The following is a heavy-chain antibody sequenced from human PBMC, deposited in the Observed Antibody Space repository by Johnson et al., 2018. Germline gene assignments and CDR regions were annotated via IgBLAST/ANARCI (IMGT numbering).Heavy chain of an antibody. CDR2: TRNKANSYTT. Sequence: VQLVESGGGLVQPGGSLRLSCAASGFTFSDHYMDWVRQAPGKGLEWVGRTRNKANSYTTEYAASVKGRFTISRDDSKNSLYLQMNSLKSEDTAVYYCARGPWVGVNYYYGMDVWGQGTTVTVSS. J-gene: IGHJ6*02. CDR1: GFTFSDHY. V-gene: IGHV3-72*01. CDR3: ARGPWVGVNYYYGMDV. D-gene: IGHD3-10*01.